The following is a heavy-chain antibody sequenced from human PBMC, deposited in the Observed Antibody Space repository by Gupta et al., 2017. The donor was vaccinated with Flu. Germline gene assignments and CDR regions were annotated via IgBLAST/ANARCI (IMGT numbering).Heavy chain of an antibody. CDR1: GYSFGSYY. J-gene: IGHJ5*02. V-gene: IGHV1-46*03. CDR2: IDPTTGTT. D-gene: IGHD4-17*01. Sequence: QAQLVQSGTEAKKPGASGSLSCKASGYSFGSYYLHWVRQAPGHGFEWVGIIDPTTGTTSHAQKTQGVVTITSDTSTTTVYMDLSSLRSDDNAVSYCAREPYGGGSAFCGSLTTSFDPCGEGALVT. CDR3: AREPYGGGSAFCGSLTTSFDP.